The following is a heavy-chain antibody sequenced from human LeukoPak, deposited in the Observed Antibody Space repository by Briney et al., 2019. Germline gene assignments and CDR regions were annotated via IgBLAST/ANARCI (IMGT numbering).Heavy chain of an antibody. D-gene: IGHD3-3*01. V-gene: IGHV4-34*01. CDR3: ARVSISLFGVVTAHFDS. CDR2: INLSGST. CDR1: GGSYSGSY. Sequence: PSETLSLTCGVSGGSYSGSYWGWIRQPPGKGLEWIGEINLSGSTNYNSSLTSRVTISLDTSKNQFSLNLRSVTTADTAVYYCARVSISLFGVVTAHFDSWGQGTLVAVSS. J-gene: IGHJ4*02.